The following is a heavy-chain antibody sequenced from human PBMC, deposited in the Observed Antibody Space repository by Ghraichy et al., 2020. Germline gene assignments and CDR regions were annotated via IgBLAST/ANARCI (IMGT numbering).Heavy chain of an antibody. Sequence: GESLRLSCAASGFTFSSYGMHWVRQAPGKGLEWVAFIRYDGSNKYYADSVKGRFTISRDNSKNTLYLQMNSLRAEDTAVYYCAKVTRWLQHYYFDYWGQGTLVTVSS. D-gene: IGHD5-24*01. J-gene: IGHJ4*02. V-gene: IGHV3-30*02. CDR2: IRYDGSNK. CDR1: GFTFSSYG. CDR3: AKVTRWLQHYYFDY.